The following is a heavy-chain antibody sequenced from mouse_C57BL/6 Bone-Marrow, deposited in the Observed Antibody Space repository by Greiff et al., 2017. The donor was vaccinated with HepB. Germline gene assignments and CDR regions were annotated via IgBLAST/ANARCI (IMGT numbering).Heavy chain of an antibody. D-gene: IGHD1-1*01. V-gene: IGHV5-15*01. CDR1: GFTFSDYG. CDR3: ARRGLLRYPYYAMDY. Sequence: EVKVVESGGGLVQPGGSLKLSCAASGFTFSDYGMAWVRQAPRKGPEWVAFISNLAYSIYYADTVTGRFTISRENAKNTLYLEMSSLRSEDTAMYYCARRGLLRYPYYAMDYWGQGTSVNVSS. CDR2: ISNLAYSI. J-gene: IGHJ4*01.